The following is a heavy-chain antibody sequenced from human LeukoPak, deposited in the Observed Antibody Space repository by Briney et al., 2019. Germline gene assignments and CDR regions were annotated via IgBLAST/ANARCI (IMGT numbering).Heavy chain of an antibody. V-gene: IGHV3-48*02. CDR2: INTNSGTI. D-gene: IGHD2/OR15-2a*01. J-gene: IGHJ4*02. CDR1: RFTFSTYS. CDR3: ARDTSYSFDY. Sequence: LTGGSLRLSCAASRFTFSTYSMNWVRQAPGKGLEWVSYINTNSGTITYADSVKGRFTISKDNARNSLYLQMNSLRDEDTAVYYCARDTSYSFDYWGQGTLVTVSS.